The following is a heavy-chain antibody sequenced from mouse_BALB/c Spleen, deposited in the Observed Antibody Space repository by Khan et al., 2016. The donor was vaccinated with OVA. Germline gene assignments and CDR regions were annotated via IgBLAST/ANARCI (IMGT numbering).Heavy chain of an antibody. Sequence: VQLQQSGAELVRPGASVKLSCKTSGYIFTNYWIHWVKQRSGQGLEWIARIYPGTDNTYYNEKLKDKATLTVDKSSSTAYMQLRSLKSEDSAVYFCAREEALYYFDYWGQGTTLTVSS. J-gene: IGHJ2*01. CDR2: IYPGTDNT. V-gene: IGHV1S132*01. CDR1: GYIFTNYW. CDR3: AREEALYYFDY. D-gene: IGHD3-2*02.